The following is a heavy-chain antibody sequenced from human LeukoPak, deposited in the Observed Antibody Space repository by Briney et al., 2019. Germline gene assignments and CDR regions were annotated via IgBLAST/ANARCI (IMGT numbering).Heavy chain of an antibody. V-gene: IGHV4-34*01. D-gene: IGHD3-9*01. Sequence: SETLSLTCAVYGGSFSGYYWSWIRQPPGKGLEWIGEINHSGSTNYNPSLKSRVTISVDTSKNQFSLKLSSVTAADTAVYYCARDILTGYYTNYYYYGMDVWGQGTTVTVSS. J-gene: IGHJ6*02. CDR3: ARDILTGYYTNYYYYGMDV. CDR2: INHSGST. CDR1: GGSFSGYY.